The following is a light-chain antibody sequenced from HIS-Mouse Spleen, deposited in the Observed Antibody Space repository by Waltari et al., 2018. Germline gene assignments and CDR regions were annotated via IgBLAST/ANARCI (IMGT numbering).Light chain of an antibody. V-gene: IGLV2-23*01. CDR2: EGS. Sequence: QSALTQPASVSGSPGQSITISCTGTSSDGGSYNLVSWYQQHPGKAPKLTIYEGSKRPSGVSNRFSGSKSGNTASLTISGLQAEDEADYYCCSYAGSSTLVFGGGTKLTVL. J-gene: IGLJ2*01. CDR1: SSDGGSYNL. CDR3: CSYAGSSTLV.